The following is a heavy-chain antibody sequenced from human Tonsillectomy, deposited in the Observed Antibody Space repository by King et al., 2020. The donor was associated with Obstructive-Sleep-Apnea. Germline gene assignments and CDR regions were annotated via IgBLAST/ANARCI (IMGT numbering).Heavy chain of an antibody. J-gene: IGHJ4*02. CDR3: AKGLYSPLDY. Sequence: VQLVESGGGLVQPGGSLRLSCAASGFTFSNFAMSWVRPAPGKGLEWVSSLSASGGSTYYADSVKGRFTISRDTSKNTLYLQMNSLRDEDTAEYYCAKGLYSPLDYWGQGTLVTVSS. CDR2: LSASGGST. CDR1: GFTFSNFA. D-gene: IGHD4-11*01. V-gene: IGHV3-23*04.